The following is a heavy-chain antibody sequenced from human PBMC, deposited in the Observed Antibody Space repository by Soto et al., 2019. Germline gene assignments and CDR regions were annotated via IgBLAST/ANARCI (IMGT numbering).Heavy chain of an antibody. Sequence: ASVKVSCKASGYTFTSYGISWVRQAPGQGLEWMGWISAYSGNTDYAQKLQGRVTMTTDTSTNTAYMELRSLRSDDTAVYYCARTTIFGGVSNFDYWGQGTLVTVSS. J-gene: IGHJ4*02. CDR3: ARTTIFGGVSNFDY. CDR2: ISAYSGNT. CDR1: GYTFTSYG. D-gene: IGHD3-3*01. V-gene: IGHV1-18*01.